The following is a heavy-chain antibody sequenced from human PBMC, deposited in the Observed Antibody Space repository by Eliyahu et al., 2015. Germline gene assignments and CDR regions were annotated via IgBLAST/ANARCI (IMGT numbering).Heavy chain of an antibody. D-gene: IGHD1-26*01. Sequence: QVQLVQSGAEVKKPGASVKVSCKASGYTFTSYGISWVRQAPGQGLEWMGWISAYNGNTNYAQKLQGRVTMTTDTSTSTAYMELRSLRSDDTAVYYCAREKYSGSTYYYYGMDVWGQGTTVTVSS. V-gene: IGHV1-18*01. CDR2: ISAYNGNT. CDR1: GYTFTSYG. CDR3: AREKYSGSTYYYYGMDV. J-gene: IGHJ6*02.